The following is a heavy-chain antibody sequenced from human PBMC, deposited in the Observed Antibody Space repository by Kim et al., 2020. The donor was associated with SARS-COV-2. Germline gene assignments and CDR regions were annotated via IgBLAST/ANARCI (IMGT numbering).Heavy chain of an antibody. CDR3: AKEVAAAGTNSFDY. CDR1: GFTFSSYA. Sequence: GGSLRLSCAASGFTFSSYAMSWVRQAPGKGLEWVSAISGSGGSTYYADSVKGRFTISRDNSKNSLYLQMNSVRAEDTGVYYCAKEVAAAGTNSFDYWGQGTLVAVSS. D-gene: IGHD6-13*01. CDR2: ISGSGGST. V-gene: IGHV3-23*01. J-gene: IGHJ4*02.